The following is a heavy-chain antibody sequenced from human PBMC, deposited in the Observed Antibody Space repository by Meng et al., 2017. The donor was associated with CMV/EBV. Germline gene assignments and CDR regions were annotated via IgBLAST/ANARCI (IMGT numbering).Heavy chain of an antibody. Sequence: GESLKISCAASGFTFSSYSMNWVRQAPGKGLEWVSSISSSSSYIYYADSVKGRFTISRDNAKNSLYLQMNSLRAEDTAMYYCARDFLTGDYWGQGTLVTVSS. CDR2: ISSSSSYI. J-gene: IGHJ4*02. CDR3: ARDFLTGDY. D-gene: IGHD7-27*01. CDR1: GFTFSSYS. V-gene: IGHV3-21*01.